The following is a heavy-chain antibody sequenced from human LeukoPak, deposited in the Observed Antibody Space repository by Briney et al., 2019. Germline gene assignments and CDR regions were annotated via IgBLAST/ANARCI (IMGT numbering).Heavy chain of an antibody. Sequence: PSETLSLTCTVSGGSISSSSYYWGWIRQPPGKGLEWIGSIYYSGSTYYNPSLKSRVTTSVDTSKNQFSLKLSSVTAADTAVYYCARHMMVVVSAGTQYFQHWGQGTLVTVSS. CDR2: IYYSGST. CDR1: GGSISSSSYY. V-gene: IGHV4-39*01. D-gene: IGHD3-22*01. J-gene: IGHJ1*01. CDR3: ARHMMVVVSAGTQYFQH.